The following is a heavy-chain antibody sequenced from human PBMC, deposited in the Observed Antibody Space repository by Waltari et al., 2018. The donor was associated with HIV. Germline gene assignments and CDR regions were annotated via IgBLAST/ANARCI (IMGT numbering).Heavy chain of an antibody. D-gene: IGHD6-6*01. J-gene: IGHJ5*02. CDR3: ARHFWYSSSGSRNWFDP. CDR1: GYSFTSYW. V-gene: IGHV5-10-1*01. CDR2: IDPSDSYT. Sequence: EVQLVQSGAEVKKPGESLRISCKGSGYSFTSYWISWVRQMPGKGLEWMGRIDPSDSYTNYSPSFQGHVTISADKSISTAYLRWSSLKASDTAMYYCARHFWYSSSGSRNWFDPWGQGTLVTVSS.